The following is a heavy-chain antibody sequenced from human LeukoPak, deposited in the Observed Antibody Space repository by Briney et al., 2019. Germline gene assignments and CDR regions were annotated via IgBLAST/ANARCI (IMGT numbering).Heavy chain of an antibody. J-gene: IGHJ4*02. D-gene: IGHD6-6*01. CDR1: GGSISSYY. CDR2: IYYSGST. CDR3: ARGRIAARRYYFDY. Sequence: SETLSPTCTVSGGSISSYYWSWIRQPPGKGLEWIGYIYYSGSTNYNPSLKSRVTISVDTSKNQFSLKLSSVTAADTAVYYCARGRIAARRYYFDYWGQGTLVTVSS. V-gene: IGHV4-59*01.